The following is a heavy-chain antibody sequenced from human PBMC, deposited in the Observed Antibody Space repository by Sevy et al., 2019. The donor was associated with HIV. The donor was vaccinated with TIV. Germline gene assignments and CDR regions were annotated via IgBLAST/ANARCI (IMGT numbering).Heavy chain of an antibody. CDR1: GFTFNNYD. CDR2: ITSDGTT. V-gene: IGHV3-23*01. CDR3: AREAPRRGDF. Sequence: GGSLRLSCAASGFTFNNYDMSWVRQAPGKGLEWVSAITSDGTTHYGDSVKGRFTISGDNSKDTLYLQMNSLKAEDAAVYYCAREAPRRGDFWGLGTLVTVSS. D-gene: IGHD1-26*01. J-gene: IGHJ4*02.